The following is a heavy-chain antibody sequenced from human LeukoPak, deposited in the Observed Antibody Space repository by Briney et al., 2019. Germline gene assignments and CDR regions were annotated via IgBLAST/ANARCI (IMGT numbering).Heavy chain of an antibody. D-gene: IGHD1-26*01. J-gene: IGHJ4*02. CDR1: GFTFSIYN. V-gene: IGHV3-21*01. Sequence: GGSLRLSCTASGFTFSIYNMNLVRQALGKGLERVALISSSSGYLYYTDSVKVRFTTSRDNAKNSLYLQMNSLRAEDTAVYYCARGSEWEPLYYFDYWGQGNLVTVSS. CDR2: ISSSSGYL. CDR3: ARGSEWEPLYYFDY.